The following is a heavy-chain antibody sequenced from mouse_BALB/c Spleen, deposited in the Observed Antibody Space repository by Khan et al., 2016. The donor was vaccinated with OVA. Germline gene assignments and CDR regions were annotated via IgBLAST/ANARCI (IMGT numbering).Heavy chain of an antibody. V-gene: IGHV1S132*01. Sequence: QVQLQQPGAELVRPGASVKLSRKTSGYIFTSNWIHWVKQRSGQGLEWIARIYPGTNNTYYNEKLKDKATLTADKSSSTAYMQLSSLKSEDSAVYFCAREEALYYFDYWGQGTTLTVSS. CDR2: IYPGTNNT. CDR3: AREEALYYFDY. J-gene: IGHJ2*01. D-gene: IGHD3-2*02. CDR1: GYIFTSNW.